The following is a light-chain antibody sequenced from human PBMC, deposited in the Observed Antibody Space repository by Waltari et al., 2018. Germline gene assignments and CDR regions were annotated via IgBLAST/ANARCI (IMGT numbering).Light chain of an antibody. V-gene: IGLV2-8*01. CDR2: EVS. CDR3: SSYAGTNNHVL. CDR1: SSDVGGYKS. J-gene: IGLJ2*01. Sequence: QSALTQPPSASGSPGQAVTISCTGTSSDVGGYKSVSWYQQHPGKAPKLMIYEVSERPSGVPDRFSGSKSGNTASLTVSGLQAEDEADYYCSSYAGTNNHVLFGGGTKLTVL.